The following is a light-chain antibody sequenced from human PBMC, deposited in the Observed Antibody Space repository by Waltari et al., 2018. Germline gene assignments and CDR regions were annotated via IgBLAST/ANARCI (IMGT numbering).Light chain of an antibody. J-gene: IGKJ4*01. CDR3: QQRSNWPLT. CDR1: QSVRNF. V-gene: IGKV3-11*01. Sequence: VLTPSPATLSLSPGERATLPCRASQSVRNFLAWYQQKPGQAPRRLIYDTSNRATGIPARFSGSGFGTDFTLTISSLEPEDFAVYYCQQRSNWPLTFGGGTKVEIK. CDR2: DTS.